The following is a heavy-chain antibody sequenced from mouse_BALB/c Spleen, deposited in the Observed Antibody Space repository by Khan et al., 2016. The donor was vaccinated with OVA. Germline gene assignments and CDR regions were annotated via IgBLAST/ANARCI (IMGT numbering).Heavy chain of an antibody. J-gene: IGHJ3*01. D-gene: IGHD2-2*01. V-gene: IGHV1S81*02. CDR3: TRSGYGSFAY. Sequence: QVQLKQSGAELVKPGASVKLSCKASGYTFTSYYMYWVKQRPGQGLEWIGEINPSNGGTNFNEKFKSKATLTVDKSSSTAYMRLSSLTSEDSAVYYFTRSGYGSFAYWGQGTLVTVSA. CDR1: GYTFTSYY. CDR2: INPSNGGT.